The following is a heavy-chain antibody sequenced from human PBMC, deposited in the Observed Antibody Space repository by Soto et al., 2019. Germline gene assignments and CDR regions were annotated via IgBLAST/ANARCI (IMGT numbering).Heavy chain of an antibody. V-gene: IGHV3-74*01. D-gene: IGHD1-26*01. Sequence: GGSLRLSCAASGFTFSSYWMHWVRQAPGKGLVWVSRINSDGSSTSYADSVKGRFTISRDNAKNTLYLQMNSLRAEDTAVYYCARPEVLQPYYYSMDVWGQGTTVTVSS. CDR2: INSDGSST. CDR1: GFTFSSYW. J-gene: IGHJ6*02. CDR3: ARPEVLQPYYYSMDV.